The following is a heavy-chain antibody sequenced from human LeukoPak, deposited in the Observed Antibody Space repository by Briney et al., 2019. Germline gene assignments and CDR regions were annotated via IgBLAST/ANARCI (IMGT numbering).Heavy chain of an antibody. J-gene: IGHJ4*02. Sequence: SETLSLTRTVSGGSISSYCWSWIRQPPGKGLEWIGYIYSSGSTNYNPSLKSRVTISIDTSKEQFTLKLSSVTAADTAVYYCARKYTCSSHFDYWGQGTLVTVSS. CDR1: GGSISSYC. CDR3: ARKYTCSSHFDY. CDR2: IYSSGST. D-gene: IGHD6-6*01. V-gene: IGHV4-4*09.